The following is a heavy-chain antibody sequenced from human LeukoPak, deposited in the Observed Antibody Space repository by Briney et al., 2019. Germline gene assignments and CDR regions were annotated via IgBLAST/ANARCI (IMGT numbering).Heavy chain of an antibody. CDR2: ISSSGSTI. J-gene: IGHJ4*02. D-gene: IGHD4-17*01. CDR3: AGLYGDHYYFDY. V-gene: IGHV3-11*01. Sequence: PGGSLRLSCAASGFTFSDYYMSWIRQAPGKGLEWVSYISSSGSTIYYADSVKGRFTISRDNSKNTLYLQMNSLRAEDTAVYYCAGLYGDHYYFDYWGQGTLVTVSS. CDR1: GFTFSDYY.